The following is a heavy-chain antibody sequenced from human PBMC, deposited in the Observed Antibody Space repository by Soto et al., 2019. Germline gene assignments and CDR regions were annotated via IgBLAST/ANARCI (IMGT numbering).Heavy chain of an antibody. CDR2: INGGSGNT. D-gene: IGHD3-10*01. CDR1: GFTFTSYA. Sequence: ASVKVSCKSSGFTFTSYAIHWLRQAPGQRPQWMGWINGGSGNTKYSQDFQGRVTFTRDTFATTAYLELSSLRSEDTAVYYCARVPPWGNSAGDYYIQHYDSWGQGTPVTVSS. J-gene: IGHJ4*02. V-gene: IGHV1-3*01. CDR3: ARVPPWGNSAGDYYIQHYDS.